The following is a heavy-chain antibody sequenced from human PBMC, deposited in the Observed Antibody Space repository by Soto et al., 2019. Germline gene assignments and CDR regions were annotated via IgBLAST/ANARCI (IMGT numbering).Heavy chain of an antibody. D-gene: IGHD7-27*01. V-gene: IGHV1-69*01. CDR1: GGNFITFA. CDR2: IIPISSTT. CDR3: AKKLGIDPFGSYRLDV. Sequence: QVELVQSGAEVKKPGSSVKVSCKASGGNFITFAISWVRQAPGQGLEWMGEIIPISSTTKSAHKFQDRVTIAADGSSSAVHMELRSPKSEDTAIYFCAKKLGIDPFGSYRLDVWGQGTTATVSS. J-gene: IGHJ6*02.